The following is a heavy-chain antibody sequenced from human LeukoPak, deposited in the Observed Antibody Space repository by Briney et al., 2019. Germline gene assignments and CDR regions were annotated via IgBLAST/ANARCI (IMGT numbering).Heavy chain of an antibody. CDR1: GGSISSGGYP. V-gene: IGHV4-30-2*01. D-gene: IGHD5-12*01. Sequence: PSQTLSLTCAVSGGSISSGGYPWSWIRQPPGKGLEWNGYIYHSGSTYYNPSLKSRVTISVDRSKNQFSLKLSSVTAADTAVYYCARDSGHGGADPWGQGTLVTVSS. CDR2: IYHSGST. J-gene: IGHJ5*02. CDR3: ARDSGHGGADP.